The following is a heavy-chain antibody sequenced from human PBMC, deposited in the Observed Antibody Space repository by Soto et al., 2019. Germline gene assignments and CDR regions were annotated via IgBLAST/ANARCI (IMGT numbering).Heavy chain of an antibody. CDR1: GFTFRSYA. V-gene: IGHV3-23*01. D-gene: IGHD4-17*01. CDR2: ISGSGVGT. CDR3: AKCMTTVTTFPFDI. Sequence: PGGSLRLSCGASGFTFRSYAMSWVRQAPGKGLEWVSAISGSGVGTYYADSVKGRFTISRDNSKNTLYLQMNSLRAEDTAVYYCAKCMTTVTTFPFDIWGQGTMVTVSS. J-gene: IGHJ3*02.